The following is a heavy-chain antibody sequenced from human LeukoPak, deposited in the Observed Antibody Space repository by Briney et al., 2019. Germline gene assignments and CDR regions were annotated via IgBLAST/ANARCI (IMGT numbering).Heavy chain of an antibody. Sequence: ASVKVSCKASGYTFTDYYIHWVRQAPGQGLEWMGRINPNSGGTNYAQKFQGRVTMTRDTSISTAYMELSRLRSDDTAVYYCARSHSRVVVAATPFGCWGQGALVTVSS. CDR2: INPNSGGT. CDR3: ARSHSRVVVAATPFGC. D-gene: IGHD2-15*01. CDR1: GYTFTDYY. J-gene: IGHJ4*02. V-gene: IGHV1-2*06.